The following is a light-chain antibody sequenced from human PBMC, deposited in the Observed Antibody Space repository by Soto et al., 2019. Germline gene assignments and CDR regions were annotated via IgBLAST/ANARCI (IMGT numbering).Light chain of an antibody. CDR3: SSFTTSYFYV. V-gene: IGLV2-14*01. Sequence: QSALTQPASVSGSPGQSITISCTGSGSDIGAYNYVSWYQQHPGKAPKLLIHGVTRRPSGVSSRFSASKSAYTASLPISGLQAEDEANYYCSSFTTSYFYVFGPGTKVTVL. CDR2: GVT. CDR1: GSDIGAYNY. J-gene: IGLJ1*01.